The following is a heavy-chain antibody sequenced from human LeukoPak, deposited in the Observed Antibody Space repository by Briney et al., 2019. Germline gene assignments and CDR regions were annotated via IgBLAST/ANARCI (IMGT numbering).Heavy chain of an antibody. J-gene: IGHJ4*02. V-gene: IGHV4-61*02. Sequence: SETLSLTCTVSGDPISSASYYWSWIRQPAGKGLEWIGRIYTSGSTNYNPSLKSRVTMSLDASRNQFSLRLTSVTAADTAVYFCARDEGVLRFLEYWGQGIQVTVSS. CDR3: ARDEGVLRFLEY. CDR2: IYTSGST. D-gene: IGHD3-3*01. CDR1: GDPISSASYY.